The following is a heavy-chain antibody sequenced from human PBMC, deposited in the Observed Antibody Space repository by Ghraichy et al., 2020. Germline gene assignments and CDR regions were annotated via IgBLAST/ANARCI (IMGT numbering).Heavy chain of an antibody. CDR3: ARGTFDYSREDHGGAFDY. Sequence: GGSLRLSCAASGFTFSDNEMNWVRQAPGKGLEWVAYIAASRDTIYYAVSVRGRFTISRAKSSVFLQMDSLRAEDTATYYCARGTFDYSREDHGGAFDYWGQGTQVTVSS. V-gene: IGHV3-48*03. D-gene: IGHD6-13*01. CDR2: IAASRDTI. CDR1: GFTFSDNE. J-gene: IGHJ4*02.